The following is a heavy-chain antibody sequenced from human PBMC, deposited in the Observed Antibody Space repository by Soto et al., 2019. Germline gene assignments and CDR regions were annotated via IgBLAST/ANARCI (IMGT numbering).Heavy chain of an antibody. D-gene: IGHD3-10*01. CDR1: GFIFSNYD. CDR3: VRDLGSGFYDY. Sequence: GGSLRLSCEVSGFIFSNYDMHWVRQGLGKGLEWVSAIGSDGDSYYSDAVKGRFTSSRENAKNSLYLQMNSLRVGDTAVYYCVRDLGSGFYDYWGQGALVTVSS. J-gene: IGHJ4*02. CDR2: IGSDGDS. V-gene: IGHV3-13*04.